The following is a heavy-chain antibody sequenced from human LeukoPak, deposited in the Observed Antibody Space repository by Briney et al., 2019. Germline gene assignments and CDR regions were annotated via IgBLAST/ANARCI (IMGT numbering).Heavy chain of an antibody. CDR1: GXTFSSNY. CDR2: IYSDDTT. J-gene: IGHJ4*02. D-gene: IGHD3-22*01. Sequence: PGGSLRLSCAASGXTFSSNYMSWVRQAPGRGLEWVSLIYSDDTTYYADYVKGRFTISIDNSKNTLYLPMNRLRAKDTAVYSCARGDTSGYQIGPFDYWGQGTLVTVSS. V-gene: IGHV3-53*01. CDR3: ARGDTSGYQIGPFDY.